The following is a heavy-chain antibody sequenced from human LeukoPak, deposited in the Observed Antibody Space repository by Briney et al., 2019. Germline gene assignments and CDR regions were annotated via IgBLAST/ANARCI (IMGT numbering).Heavy chain of an antibody. CDR3: ARDRSIVGADYYYYGMDV. D-gene: IGHD1-26*01. V-gene: IGHV3-30-3*01. CDR2: ISYDGSNK. J-gene: IGHJ6*02. CDR1: GFTFSSYA. Sequence: GGSVRLSCAASGFTFSSYAMHWVRQAPGKGLEWVAVISYDGSNKYYADSVKGRFTISRDNSKNTLYLQMNSLRAEDTAVYYCARDRSIVGADYYYYGMDVWGQGTTVTVSS.